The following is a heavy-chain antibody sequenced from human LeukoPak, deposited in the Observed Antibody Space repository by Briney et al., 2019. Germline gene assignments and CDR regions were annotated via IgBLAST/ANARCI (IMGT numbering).Heavy chain of an antibody. CDR3: ARGRPHGNDY. V-gene: IGHV3-74*01. Sequence: GGSLRLSCAASGFTFSSYWMNWVRQAPGKGLVWVSRIASDGSSTTYADSVKGRFSISRDNAKNTLYLQMNSLRVEETAVYYCARGRPHGNDYWGQGTLVTVSS. D-gene: IGHD4-23*01. CDR2: IASDGSST. J-gene: IGHJ4*02. CDR1: GFTFSSYW.